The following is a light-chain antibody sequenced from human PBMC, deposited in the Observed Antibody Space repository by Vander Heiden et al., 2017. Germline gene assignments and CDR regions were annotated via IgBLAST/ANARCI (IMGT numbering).Light chain of an antibody. CDR3: QQTYSTPIT. CDR1: QSISSY. V-gene: IGKV1-39*01. CDR2: AAS. J-gene: IGKJ5*01. Sequence: DIQLTQSPSSLSASVGDRVTITCRASQSISSYLNWYQQKPGKAPKLLIYAASSLQSGGPSRFSGSGSVTDCTLTISSLQPEDFATYYWQQTYSTPITFGQGTRLEIK.